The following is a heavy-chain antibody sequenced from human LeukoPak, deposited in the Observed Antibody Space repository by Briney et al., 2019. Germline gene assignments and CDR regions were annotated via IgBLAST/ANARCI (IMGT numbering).Heavy chain of an antibody. CDR1: GYSISSGYY. V-gene: IGHV4-38-2*02. Sequence: SETLSLTCTVSGYSISSGYYWGWIRQPPGKGLEWIGSIYHSGSTYYNPSLKSRVTISVDTSKNQFSLKLSSVTAADTAVYYCARSPPGYNFDYWGQGTLVTVSS. D-gene: IGHD5-18*01. CDR2: IYHSGST. CDR3: ARSPPGYNFDY. J-gene: IGHJ4*02.